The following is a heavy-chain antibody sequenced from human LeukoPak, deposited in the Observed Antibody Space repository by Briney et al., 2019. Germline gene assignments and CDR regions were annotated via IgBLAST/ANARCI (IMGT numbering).Heavy chain of an antibody. V-gene: IGHV1-18*01. CDR2: ISAYNGNT. D-gene: IGHD3-9*01. CDR3: ARDYDILTGPPGDFDY. CDR1: GYIFTSYG. Sequence: ASVKVSCKASGYIFTSYGISWVRQAPGQGLEWMGWISAYNGNTNYAQKLQGRVTMTTDTSTSTAYMELRSLRSDDTAVYYCARDYDILTGPPGDFDYWGQGTLVTVSS. J-gene: IGHJ4*02.